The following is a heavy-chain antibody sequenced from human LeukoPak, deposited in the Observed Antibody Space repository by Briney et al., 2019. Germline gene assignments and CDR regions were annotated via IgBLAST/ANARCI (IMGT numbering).Heavy chain of an antibody. CDR3: ARDQNWNDPGTFDI. V-gene: IGHV4-39*07. Sequence: GSLRLSCAASGCNIRDHYMGWIRQPPGKGLEWIGNIYYSGSTYYNPSLQSRVTISVDTSKNQFSLKLSSVTAADTAVYYCARDQNWNDPGTFDIWGQGTLVTVSS. D-gene: IGHD1-1*01. CDR2: IYYSGST. CDR1: GCNIRDHY. J-gene: IGHJ3*02.